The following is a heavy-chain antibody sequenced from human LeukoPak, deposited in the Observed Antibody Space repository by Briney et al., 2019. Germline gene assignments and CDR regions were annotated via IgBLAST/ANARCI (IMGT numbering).Heavy chain of an antibody. D-gene: IGHD1-26*01. CDR2: INHSGST. CDR3: ARKVGIDY. V-gene: IGHV4-34*01. CDR1: GGSFSGYY. Sequence: KPSETLSLTCAVYGGSFSGYYWSWIRQPPGKGLEWIGEINHSGSTNYNPSLKSRVTISVDTSKNQFSLKLSSVTAADTAVYYCARKVGIDYWGQGTLVTVSS. J-gene: IGHJ4*02.